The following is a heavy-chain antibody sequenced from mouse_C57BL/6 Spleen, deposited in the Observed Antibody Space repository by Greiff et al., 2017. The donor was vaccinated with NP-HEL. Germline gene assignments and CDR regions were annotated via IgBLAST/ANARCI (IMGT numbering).Heavy chain of an antibody. J-gene: IGHJ3*01. V-gene: IGHV5-17*01. D-gene: IGHD3-1*01. CDR1: GFTFSDYG. Sequence: EVKLVESGGGLVKPGGSLKLSCAASGFTFSDYGMHWVRQAPEKGLEWVAYISSGSSTIYYADTMKGRFTISRDNASNTLFLQMTSLRSEDTAMYYCARPRPGAWFAYWGQGTLVTVSA. CDR2: ISSGSSTI. CDR3: ARPRPGAWFAY.